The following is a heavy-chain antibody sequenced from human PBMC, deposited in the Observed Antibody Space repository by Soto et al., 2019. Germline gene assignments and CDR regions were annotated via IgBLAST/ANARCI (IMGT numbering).Heavy chain of an antibody. D-gene: IGHD6-19*01. CDR1: GFTFSSYG. CDR2: IGYDGSNK. J-gene: IGHJ5*02. Sequence: QVQLVESGGGVVQPGRSLRLSCAASGFTFSSYGMHWVRQAPGKGLEWVAVIGYDGSNKYYADSVKGRFTISRDNSKNTLYLQMNSLRAEDTAVYYCARSGEWLRLGWFDPWGQGTLVTVSS. V-gene: IGHV3-33*01. CDR3: ARSGEWLRLGWFDP.